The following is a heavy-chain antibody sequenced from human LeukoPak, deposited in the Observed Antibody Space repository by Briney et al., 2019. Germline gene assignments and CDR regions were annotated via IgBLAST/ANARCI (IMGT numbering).Heavy chain of an antibody. CDR1: GGSISSYY. V-gene: IGHV4-4*07. Sequence: PSETLSLTCTVSGGSISSYYWSWIRQPAGKGLEWIGRIYTSGSTNYNPSLKSRVTMSVDTSKNQFSLKLSSVTAADTAVYYCARISTVTTSRAYYYYYMDAWGKGTTVTVSS. D-gene: IGHD4-17*01. CDR3: ARISTVTTSRAYYYYYMDA. J-gene: IGHJ6*03. CDR2: IYTSGST.